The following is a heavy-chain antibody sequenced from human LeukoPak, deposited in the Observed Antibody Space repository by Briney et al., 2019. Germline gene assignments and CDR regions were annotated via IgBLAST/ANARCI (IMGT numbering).Heavy chain of an antibody. CDR1: GGSISSYY. D-gene: IGHD2-21*02. J-gene: IGHJ4*02. CDR2: IYYSGST. V-gene: IGHV4-59*01. Sequence: SETLSLTCTVSGGSISSYYWSWIRQPPGKGLEWIGYIYYSGSTNYNPSLKSRVTMSVDTSKNQSSLKLTSVTAADTAVYYCARAPRGGMVTQFDYWGQGTLVTVSS. CDR3: ARAPRGGMVTQFDY.